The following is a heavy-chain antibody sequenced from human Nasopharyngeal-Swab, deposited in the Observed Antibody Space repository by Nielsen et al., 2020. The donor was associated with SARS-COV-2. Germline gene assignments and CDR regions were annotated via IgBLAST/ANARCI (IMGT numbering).Heavy chain of an antibody. V-gene: IGHV4-39*07. CDR3: ASSSWDNWFDP. Sequence: RQAPGKGLEWIGSIYYSGSTYYNPSLKSRVTISVDTSKNQFSLKLSPVTAADTAVYYCASSSWDNWFDPWGQGTLVTVSS. J-gene: IGHJ5*02. D-gene: IGHD6-13*01. CDR2: IYYSGST.